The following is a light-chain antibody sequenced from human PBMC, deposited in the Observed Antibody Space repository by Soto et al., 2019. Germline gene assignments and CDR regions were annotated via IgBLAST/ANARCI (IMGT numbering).Light chain of an antibody. CDR1: QSINSF. CDR2: KAS. CDR3: QQYKSYSPQT. Sequence: DIQMTQSPSTLSASVGDRVTITCRASQSINSFLAWYQQKPGKAPKLLIYKASSLGSGVPSRFSGSGSGTEFTLTISSLQPDDFATYYCQQYKSYSPQTFGQGTKVEIK. J-gene: IGKJ1*01. V-gene: IGKV1-5*03.